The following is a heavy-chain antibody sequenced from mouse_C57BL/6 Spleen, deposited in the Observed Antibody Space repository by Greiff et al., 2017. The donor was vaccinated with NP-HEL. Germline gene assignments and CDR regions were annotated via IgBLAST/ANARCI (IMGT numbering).Heavy chain of an antibody. D-gene: IGHD2-1*01. CDR2: IDPSDSET. CDR3: ARWGNFPFDY. Sequence: QVHVKQSGAELVRPGSSVKLSCKASGYTFTSYWMHWVKQRPIQGLEWIGNIDPSDSETHYNQKFKDKATLTVDKSSSTAYMQLSSLTSEDSAVYYCARWGNFPFDYWGQGTTLTVSS. J-gene: IGHJ2*01. CDR1: GYTFTSYW. V-gene: IGHV1-52*01.